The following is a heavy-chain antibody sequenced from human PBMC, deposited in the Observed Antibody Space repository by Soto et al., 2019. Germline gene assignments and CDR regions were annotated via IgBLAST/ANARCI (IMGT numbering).Heavy chain of an antibody. Sequence: GGSLRLSCAASGFTFSTYWMNWVRQAPGKGLEWVANIKQDGSEKYYVDSMKGRFTISRDNAKNSLYLQMNSLRAEDTAVYYCARHGTYQDYWGQGTLVTVSS. V-gene: IGHV3-7*05. J-gene: IGHJ4*02. CDR3: ARHGTYQDY. D-gene: IGHD2-2*01. CDR2: IKQDGSEK. CDR1: GFTFSTYW.